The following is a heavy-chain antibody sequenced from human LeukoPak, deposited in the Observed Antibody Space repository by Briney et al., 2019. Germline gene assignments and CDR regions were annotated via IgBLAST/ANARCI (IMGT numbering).Heavy chain of an antibody. V-gene: IGHV1-69*06. D-gene: IGHD3-22*01. CDR2: IIPIFGTA. Sequence: GASVEVSCKASGGTFSSYAISWVRQAPGQGLEWMGGIIPIFGTANYAQKFQGRVTITADKSTSTAYMELSSLRSEDTAVYYCARGRQYYYDSSGYRRDAFDIWGQGTMVTVSS. J-gene: IGHJ3*02. CDR1: GGTFSSYA. CDR3: ARGRQYYYDSSGYRRDAFDI.